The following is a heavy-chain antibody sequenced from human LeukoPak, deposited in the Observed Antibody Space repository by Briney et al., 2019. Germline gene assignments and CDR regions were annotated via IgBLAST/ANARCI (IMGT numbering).Heavy chain of an antibody. CDR3: AGYYDYQYNWFDP. Sequence: SETLSLTCTVSGGSISSYYWSWFRRPPGKGLEWIGYIYYSGSTNYNPSLKSRVTISVDTSKNQFSLKLSSVTAADTAVYYCAGYYDYQYNWFDPWGQGTLVTVSS. D-gene: IGHD3-16*01. J-gene: IGHJ5*02. CDR1: GGSISSYY. V-gene: IGHV4-59*01. CDR2: IYYSGST.